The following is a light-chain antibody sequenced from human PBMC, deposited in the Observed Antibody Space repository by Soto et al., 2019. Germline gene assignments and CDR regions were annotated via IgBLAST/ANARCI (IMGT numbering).Light chain of an antibody. CDR2: KAS. J-gene: IGKJ1*01. Sequence: EIQMTKSPSTLSASVVDRVNLTCRASQTMDSWLAWYQQKPGKAPKLLIYKASTLKSGVPSRFSGSGSGTEFTLTISSLQPDDFATYYCQHYNSYSEAFGQGTKVDI. CDR1: QTMDSW. CDR3: QHYNSYSEA. V-gene: IGKV1-5*03.